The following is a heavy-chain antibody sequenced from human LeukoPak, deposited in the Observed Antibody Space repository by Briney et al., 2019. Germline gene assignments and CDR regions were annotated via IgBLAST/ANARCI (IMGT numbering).Heavy chain of an antibody. CDR2: IYPDDSDT. V-gene: IGHV5-51*01. CDR3: ARKESWERPEDY. D-gene: IGHD1-26*01. J-gene: IGHJ4*02. Sequence: GESWKISCKGSGYRFSDSWIGWVRQRPGKGLEWMGAIYPDDSDTRYSPSFECQVTISADRSITTAYLQWSSLKASDTAMYYCARKESWERPEDYWGQGTIVSVSS. CDR1: GYRFSDSW.